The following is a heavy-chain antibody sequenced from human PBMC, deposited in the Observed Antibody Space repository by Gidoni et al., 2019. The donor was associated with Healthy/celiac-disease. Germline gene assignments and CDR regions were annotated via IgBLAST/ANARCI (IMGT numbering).Heavy chain of an antibody. CDR3: ARDRGSYYPYFDY. V-gene: IGHV4-31*03. D-gene: IGHD1-26*01. CDR2: IYYSGST. J-gene: IGHJ4*02. CDR1: GGSLRSGGYY. Sequence: QVQLQESGPGLVQPSQTLSLTCTVSGGSLRSGGYYWSWIRQHPGKGLEWIGYIYYSGSTYYNPSLKSRVTISVDTSKNQFSLKLSSVTAADTAVYYCARDRGSYYPYFDYWGQGTLVTVSS.